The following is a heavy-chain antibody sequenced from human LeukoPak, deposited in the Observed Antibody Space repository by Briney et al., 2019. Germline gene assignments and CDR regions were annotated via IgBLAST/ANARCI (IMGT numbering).Heavy chain of an antibody. Sequence: ASVKVSCMTSRSTFTYYYMHWVRQAPGQGLEWMGRINPNSGGTNYAQNFQGRVTMTRDTSITTAYMELSRLRSDDTAVYYCARGLPAASYYYMDVWGKGTTVTVSS. V-gene: IGHV1-2*06. CDR1: RSTFTYYY. CDR3: ARGLPAASYYYMDV. CDR2: INPNSGGT. J-gene: IGHJ6*03. D-gene: IGHD2-2*01.